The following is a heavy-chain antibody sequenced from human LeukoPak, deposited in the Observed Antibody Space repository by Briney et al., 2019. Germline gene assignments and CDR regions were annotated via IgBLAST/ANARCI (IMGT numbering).Heavy chain of an antibody. CDR3: ARGLRAARVYYYYGMDV. V-gene: IGHV4-34*01. Sequence: PSETLSLTCAVYGGSFSGYYWSWIRQPPGKGLEWIGEINHSGSTNYNPPLKSRVTISVDTSKNQFSLKLSSVTAADTAVYYCARGLRAARVYYYYGMDVWGQGTTVTVSS. CDR1: GGSFSGYY. D-gene: IGHD6-13*01. CDR2: INHSGST. J-gene: IGHJ6*02.